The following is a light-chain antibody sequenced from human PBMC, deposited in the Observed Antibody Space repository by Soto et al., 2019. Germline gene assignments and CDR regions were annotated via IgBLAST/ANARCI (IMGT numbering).Light chain of an antibody. Sequence: QSALTQPPSASGSPGQSVTIPCTGTSSDVGGYDHVSWYQQHPGKAPKLMIYEVTKRPAGVPDRFSGSKPGNTASLTVSGLQAEDEADYFCSSDAGNYNYVFGTGTKLTVL. CDR3: SSDAGNYNYV. J-gene: IGLJ1*01. CDR2: EVT. CDR1: SSDVGGYDH. V-gene: IGLV2-8*01.